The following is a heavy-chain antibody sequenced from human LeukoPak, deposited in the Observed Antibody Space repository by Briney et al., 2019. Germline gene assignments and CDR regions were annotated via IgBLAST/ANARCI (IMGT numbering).Heavy chain of an antibody. D-gene: IGHD5-12*01. CDR1: GYSFTSYW. J-gene: IGHJ4*02. CDR3: ATLIGYSGYDLRPY. CDR2: IYPGDSDA. Sequence: RGESLKISCKGSGYSFTSYWIGGVRQMPGKGLEWMGIIYPGDSDARYSPSFQGQVTISADKSISTAYLQWSSLKASDTAMYYCATLIGYSGYDLRPYWGQGTLVTVSS. V-gene: IGHV5-51*01.